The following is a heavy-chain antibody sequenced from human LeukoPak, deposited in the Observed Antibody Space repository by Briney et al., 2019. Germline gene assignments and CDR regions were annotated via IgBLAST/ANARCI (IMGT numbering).Heavy chain of an antibody. CDR3: AREADYYDSSGYSDAFDI. J-gene: IGHJ3*02. D-gene: IGHD3-22*01. Sequence: GGSLRLSCAASGFTFSSYGMHWARQAPGKGLEWVAVIWYDGSNKYYADSVKGRFTISRDNSKNTLYLQMNSLRAEDTAVYYCAREADYYDSSGYSDAFDIWGQGTMDTVSS. CDR1: GFTFSSYG. V-gene: IGHV3-33*01. CDR2: IWYDGSNK.